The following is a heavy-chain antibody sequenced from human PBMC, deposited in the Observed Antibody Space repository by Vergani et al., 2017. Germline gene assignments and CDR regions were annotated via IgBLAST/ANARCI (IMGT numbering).Heavy chain of an antibody. Sequence: VQLVESGGGVVQPGRSLRLSCAASGFTFSSYWMHWVRQAPGKGLVWVSRINSDGSSTSDADSVKGRFTISRDNAKTTLYLQMNSLRAEDTAVYYCARDSYCGNAGAYYYYYYMDVWGKGTTVTVSS. J-gene: IGHJ6*03. CDR1: GFTFSSYW. D-gene: IGHD4-23*01. CDR2: INSDGSST. V-gene: IGHV3-74*01. CDR3: ARDSYCGNAGAYYYYYYMDV.